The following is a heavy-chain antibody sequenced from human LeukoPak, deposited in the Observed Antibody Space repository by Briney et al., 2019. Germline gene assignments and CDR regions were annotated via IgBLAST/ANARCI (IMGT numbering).Heavy chain of an antibody. D-gene: IGHD3-10*01. J-gene: IGHJ4*02. CDR1: GGSISTSSYY. CDR3: ARSQNYYGSGDY. CDR2: IHNSEST. Sequence: PSETLSLTCTVSGGSISTSSYYWGWIRQPPGKGLEWIGNIHNSESTYYNPSLKSRVTMSVDTSKNQFSLKLSSVTAADTAVYYCARSQNYYGSGDYWSQGTLVTVSS. V-gene: IGHV4-39*01.